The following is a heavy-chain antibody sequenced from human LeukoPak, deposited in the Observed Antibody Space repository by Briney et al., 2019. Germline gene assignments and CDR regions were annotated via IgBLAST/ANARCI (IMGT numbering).Heavy chain of an antibody. J-gene: IGHJ4*02. CDR3: ARSTYCGGDCYEGVDY. CDR1: GGTISSYA. Sequence: ASVKVSCKASGGTISSYAISWVRQAPGQGLEWMGGIIPIFGTANYAQKFQGRVTITTDESTSTAYMELSSLRSEDTAVYYCARSTYCGGDCYEGVDYWGQGTLVTVSS. CDR2: IIPIFGTA. V-gene: IGHV1-69*05. D-gene: IGHD2-21*02.